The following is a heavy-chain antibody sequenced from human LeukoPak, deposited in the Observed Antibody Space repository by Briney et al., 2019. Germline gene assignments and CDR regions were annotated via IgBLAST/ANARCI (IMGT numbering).Heavy chain of an antibody. Sequence: GASVKVSCKASGYTFTGYYMHWVRQAPGQGLEWMGIINPSGGNTNYAQKLQGRVTMTRDTSTSTVYMELSSLRSEDTAVYYCARGSLSYSYYFDYWGQGTLVTVSS. CDR3: ARGSLSYSYYFDY. V-gene: IGHV1-46*03. J-gene: IGHJ4*02. CDR2: INPSGGNT. CDR1: GYTFTGYY. D-gene: IGHD2-15*01.